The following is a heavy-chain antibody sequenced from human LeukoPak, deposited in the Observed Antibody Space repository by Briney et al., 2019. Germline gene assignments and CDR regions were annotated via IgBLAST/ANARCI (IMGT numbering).Heavy chain of an antibody. J-gene: IGHJ6*03. CDR1: GFTFSDYY. Sequence: GGSLRLSCAASGFTFSDYYMSWIRQAPGKGLEWVSYISSSGSTIYYADSVKGRFTISRDNAKNSLYLQMNSLRAEGTAVYYCARDVVVVPAAILTNYYYYYMDVWGKGTTVTVSS. CDR2: ISSSGSTI. D-gene: IGHD2-2*02. V-gene: IGHV3-11*04. CDR3: ARDVVVVPAAILTNYYYYYMDV.